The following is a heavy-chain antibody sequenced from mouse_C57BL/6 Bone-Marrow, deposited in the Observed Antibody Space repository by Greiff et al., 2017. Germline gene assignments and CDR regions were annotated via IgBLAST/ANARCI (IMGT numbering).Heavy chain of an antibody. D-gene: IGHD2-2*01. V-gene: IGHV5-17*01. Sequence: DVMLVESGGGLVKPGGSLKLSCAASGFTFSDYGMHWVRQAPETGLEWVAYLSSGSSTIYYADTVKGRFTISRDNAKDTLFLQMTSLRSEDTAMYYCARRLVFDYWGQGTTLTGSS. CDR3: ARRLVFDY. CDR1: GFTFSDYG. J-gene: IGHJ2*01. CDR2: LSSGSSTI.